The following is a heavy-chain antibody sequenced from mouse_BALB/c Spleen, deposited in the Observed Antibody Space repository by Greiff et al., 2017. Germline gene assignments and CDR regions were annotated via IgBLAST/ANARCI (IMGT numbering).Heavy chain of an antibody. CDR1: GYAFTNYL. D-gene: IGHD2-3*01. CDR2: INPGSGGT. J-gene: IGHJ2*01. Sequence: QVHVKQSGAELVRPGTSVKVSCKASGYAFTNYLIEWVKQRPGQGLEWIGVINPGSGGTNYNQKFKGKATLTADKSSSTAYMQLSSLTSDDSAVYFCARSAYDGYGRDYWGQGTTLTVSS. V-gene: IGHV1-54*03. CDR3: ARSAYDGYGRDY.